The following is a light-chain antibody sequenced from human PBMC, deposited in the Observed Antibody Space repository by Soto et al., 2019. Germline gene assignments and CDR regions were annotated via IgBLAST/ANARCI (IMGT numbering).Light chain of an antibody. Sequence: IQTTQSPSSLSASLGDRVSTTCPASQDKMNYLKWYQKKPGQAPKLLIYDASKLDKGVPSRFSGGGSGTDFTLTISSLQPEDFATYYCLQDKIYPWTFGQGTKVDI. CDR2: DAS. CDR3: LQDKIYPWT. J-gene: IGKJ1*01. CDR1: QDKMNY. V-gene: IGKV1-6*01.